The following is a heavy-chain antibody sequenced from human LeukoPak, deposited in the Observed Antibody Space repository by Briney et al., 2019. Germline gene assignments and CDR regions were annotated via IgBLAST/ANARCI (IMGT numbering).Heavy chain of an antibody. CDR2: IYYSGST. D-gene: IGHD3-10*01. V-gene: IGHV4-39*07. CDR1: GGSISSSSYY. J-gene: IGHJ4*02. Sequence: SETLSLTCTVSGGSISSSSYYWGWIRQPPGKGLEWIGSIYYSGSTYYNPSLKSRVTTSVDTSKNQFSLKLSSVTAADTAVYYCARAVGVIDYFDYWGQGTLVTVSS. CDR3: ARAVGVIDYFDY.